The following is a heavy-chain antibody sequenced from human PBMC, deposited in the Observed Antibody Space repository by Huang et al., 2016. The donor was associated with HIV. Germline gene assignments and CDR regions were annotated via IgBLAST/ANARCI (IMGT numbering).Heavy chain of an antibody. CDR3: ARRGTTLDY. J-gene: IGHJ4*02. CDR2: INHSGST. Sequence: QVQLQQWGAGLLKPSETLSLTCAVYGGSFRDYYWSWIRQPPGKGLEWIGEINHSGSTNYNPSLKSRVTISVDTSKNQFFLKVSSVTAADTAVYYCARRGTTLDYWGQGTLVTVSS. D-gene: IGHD3-16*01. V-gene: IGHV4-34*01. CDR1: GGSFRDYY.